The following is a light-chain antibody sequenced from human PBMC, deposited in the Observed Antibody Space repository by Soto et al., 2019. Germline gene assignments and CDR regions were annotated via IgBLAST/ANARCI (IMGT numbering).Light chain of an antibody. V-gene: IGLV1-47*01. CDR3: AAWDDSLSGL. CDR2: RNN. J-gene: IGLJ2*01. Sequence: QSVLTQPPSASGTPGQRVTISCSGSSSTIGSNYVYWYQQLPGTAPKLLIYRNNQRPSGVPDRFSGSKSGTSASLAISGLRSEDEAEYYCAAWDDSLSGLFGGGTKLTVL. CDR1: SSTIGSNY.